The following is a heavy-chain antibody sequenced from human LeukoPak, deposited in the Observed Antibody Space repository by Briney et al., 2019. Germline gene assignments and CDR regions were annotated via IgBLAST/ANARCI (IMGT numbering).Heavy chain of an antibody. CDR1: GGTFSSYA. D-gene: IGHD3-3*01. V-gene: IGHV1-69*05. J-gene: IGHJ4*02. CDR3: ARRQAHDFWSGYSFDY. CDR2: IIPIFGTA. Sequence: ASVKVSCKASGGTFSSYAISWVRQAPGQGLEWMGGIIPIFGTANYAQKFQGRVTITTDESTSTAYMELSSLRSDDTAVYYCARRQAHDFWSGYSFDYWGQGTLVTVSS.